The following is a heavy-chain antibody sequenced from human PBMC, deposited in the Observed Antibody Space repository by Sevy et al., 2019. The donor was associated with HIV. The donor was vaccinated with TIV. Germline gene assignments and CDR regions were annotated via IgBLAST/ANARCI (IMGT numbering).Heavy chain of an antibody. D-gene: IGHD3-3*01. Sequence: GGSLRLSCAASGFTFSSYAIHWVRQAPGKGLEWVAVIWYDGSNKYYADSVKGRFTISRDNSKNTLHLQMKSLRAENTAEYYGVRDDNDFWSGYYASENYYYGMDVWGQGTSVTVSS. CDR3: VRDDNDFWSGYYASENYYYGMDV. CDR1: GFTFSSYA. J-gene: IGHJ6*02. V-gene: IGHV3-33*01. CDR2: IWYDGSNK.